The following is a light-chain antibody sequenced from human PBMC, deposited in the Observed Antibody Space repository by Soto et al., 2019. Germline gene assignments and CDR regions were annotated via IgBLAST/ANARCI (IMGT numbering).Light chain of an antibody. CDR1: QSVSSSY. J-gene: IGKJ1*01. V-gene: IGKV3-20*01. CDR3: QQYGSSPQT. CDR2: GAS. Sequence: EIVLTQSPGTLSLSPGXRATLSCRASQSVSSSYLAWYQQKPGQAPRLLIYGASSRATGIPDRFSGSGSGTDFTLTISRLEPEDFAVYYCQQYGSSPQTFGQGTKVDLK.